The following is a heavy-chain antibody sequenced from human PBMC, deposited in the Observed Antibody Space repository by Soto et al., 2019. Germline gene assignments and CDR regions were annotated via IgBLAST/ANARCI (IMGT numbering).Heavy chain of an antibody. J-gene: IGHJ4*02. CDR3: ARSGGRGYSGYDTIDY. D-gene: IGHD5-12*01. V-gene: IGHV4-4*02. Sequence: SETLSLTCAVSGGSISSSNWWSWVRQPPGKGLEWIGEIYHSGSTNYNPSLKSRVTISVDKSKNQFSLKLSSVTAADTAVYYCARSGGRGYSGYDTIDYWGQGTLVTVS. CDR1: GGSISSSNW. CDR2: IYHSGST.